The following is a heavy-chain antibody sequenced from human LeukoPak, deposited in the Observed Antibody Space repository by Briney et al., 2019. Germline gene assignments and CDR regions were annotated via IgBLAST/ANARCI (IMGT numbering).Heavy chain of an antibody. Sequence: PGGSLRLSCAASGFTFNSYWMHWVRQAPGKGLVWVSRINSDGTGTTYADSVKGRFTISRDNAKNTLYLQMNSLRAEDTAVYYCAKDQSAGWYSDCWGQGTLVTVSS. J-gene: IGHJ4*02. V-gene: IGHV3-74*01. CDR1: GFTFNSYW. D-gene: IGHD6-19*01. CDR2: INSDGTGT. CDR3: AKDQSAGWYSDC.